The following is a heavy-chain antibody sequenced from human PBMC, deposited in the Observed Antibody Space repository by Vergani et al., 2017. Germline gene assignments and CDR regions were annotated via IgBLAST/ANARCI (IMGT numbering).Heavy chain of an antibody. Sequence: QVQLVQSGAEVKKPGASVKVSCKASGYTFTGYYMHWVRQAPGQGFEWMGWINPNSGGTNYAQRFQGRVTMTRDTSISTAYMELSRLRSDDTAVYYCAGGIIAVAGTFPLDYWGQGTLVTVSS. V-gene: IGHV1-2*02. CDR1: GYTFTGYY. D-gene: IGHD6-19*01. CDR3: AGGIIAVAGTFPLDY. CDR2: INPNSGGT. J-gene: IGHJ4*02.